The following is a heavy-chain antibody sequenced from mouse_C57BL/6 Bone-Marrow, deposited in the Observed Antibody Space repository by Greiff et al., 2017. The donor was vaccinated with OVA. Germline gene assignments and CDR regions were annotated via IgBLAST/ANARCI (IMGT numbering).Heavy chain of an antibody. J-gene: IGHJ2*01. V-gene: IGHV5-12*01. CDR1: GFTFSDYY. CDR2: ISNGGGST. D-gene: IGHD1-1*01. Sequence: EVNVVESGGGLVQPGGSLKLSCAASGFTFSDYYMYWVRQTPEKRLEWVAYISNGGGSTYYPDTVKGRFTISRDNAKNTLYLQMSRLKSEDTAMYYCARHDPYYYGSSYWGQGTTLTVSS. CDR3: ARHDPYYYGSSY.